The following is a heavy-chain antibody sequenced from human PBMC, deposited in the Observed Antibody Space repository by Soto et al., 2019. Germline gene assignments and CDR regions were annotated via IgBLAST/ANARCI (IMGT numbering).Heavy chain of an antibody. Sequence: GGSLRLSCAASGFTFSNYSMNWVRQAPGKGLEWVSSISSSSSYIYYADSVKGRFTISRDNAKNSLYLQMNSLRAEDTAVYYCAREVGSYYLDYYYYGMDVWGQGTTVTVSS. V-gene: IGHV3-21*01. CDR3: AREVGSYYLDYYYYGMDV. CDR2: ISSSSSYI. D-gene: IGHD1-26*01. CDR1: GFTFSNYS. J-gene: IGHJ6*02.